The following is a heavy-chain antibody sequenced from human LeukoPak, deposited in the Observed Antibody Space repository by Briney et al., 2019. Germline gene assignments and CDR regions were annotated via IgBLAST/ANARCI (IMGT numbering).Heavy chain of an antibody. J-gene: IGHJ3*02. Sequence: ASVKVSCKASGYIFTSYDINWVRQATGQGLEWMGWMNPNSGNTGYAQKFQGRVTITRNTSISTAYTELSSLRSEDTAVYYCARDYDFWSGPIRSNAFDIWGQGTKVTVSS. CDR2: MNPNSGNT. CDR1: GYIFTSYD. D-gene: IGHD3-3*01. CDR3: ARDYDFWSGPIRSNAFDI. V-gene: IGHV1-8*03.